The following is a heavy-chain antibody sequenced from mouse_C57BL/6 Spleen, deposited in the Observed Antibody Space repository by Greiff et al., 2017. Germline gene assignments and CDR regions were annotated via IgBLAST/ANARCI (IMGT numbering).Heavy chain of an antibody. CDR1: GFTFSDYG. CDR3: ATNWDLAY. CDR2: ISGGSSTI. V-gene: IGHV5-17*01. D-gene: IGHD4-1*01. J-gene: IGHJ3*01. Sequence: EVQVVESGGGLVKPGGSLKLSCAASGFTFSDYGMHWVRQAPEKGLEWVAYISGGSSTIKYTDTVKGRFTISRDNAKNTLFLQMTSLRSEDTDMYYCATNWDLAYWGQGTLVTVSA.